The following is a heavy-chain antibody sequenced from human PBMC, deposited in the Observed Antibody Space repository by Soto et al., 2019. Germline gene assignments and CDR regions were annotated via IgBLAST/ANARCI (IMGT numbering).Heavy chain of an antibody. Sequence: ASVKVSCKASGGTFSSYAISWVRQAPGQGLEWMGWINPNSGGTNYAQKFQGWVTMTRDTSISTAYMELSRLRSDDTAVYYCARVPYYDILTGGYGMDVWGQGTTVTVSS. D-gene: IGHD3-9*01. CDR2: INPNSGGT. CDR1: GGTFSSYA. V-gene: IGHV1-2*04. CDR3: ARVPYYDILTGGYGMDV. J-gene: IGHJ6*02.